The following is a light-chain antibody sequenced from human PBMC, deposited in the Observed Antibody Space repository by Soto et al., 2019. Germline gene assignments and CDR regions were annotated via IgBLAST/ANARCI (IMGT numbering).Light chain of an antibody. CDR3: QQYNSYPLT. V-gene: IGKV1-5*03. Sequence: DIQMTQSPSTLSASVGDRVTIPCRASQSISSWLAWYQQKPGTAPKLMIYTASSLESGVPSRFSGSGSGTEFTLTISSLQPDDVATYYCQQYNSYPLTLGGGTKVDIK. CDR1: QSISSW. CDR2: TAS. J-gene: IGKJ4*01.